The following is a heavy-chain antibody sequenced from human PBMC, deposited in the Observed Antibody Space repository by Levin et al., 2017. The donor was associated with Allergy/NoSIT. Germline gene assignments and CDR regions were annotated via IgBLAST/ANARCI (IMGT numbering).Heavy chain of an antibody. Sequence: GESLKISCKTSGYMFPNYWIGWVRQKPGKGLEWIGIIYPGDSGTRYSPSFQGQVTISADKWFTTAYLQLSSLKASDTALYYCARHWTRDPHHIAVGIVADFWGQGTQVTVS. CDR1: GYMFPNYW. CDR2: IYPGDSGT. V-gene: IGHV5-51*01. D-gene: IGHD6-19*01. J-gene: IGHJ4*02. CDR3: ARHWTRDPHHIAVGIVADF.